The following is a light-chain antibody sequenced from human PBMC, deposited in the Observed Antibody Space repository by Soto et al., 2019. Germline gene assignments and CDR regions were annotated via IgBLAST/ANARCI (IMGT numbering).Light chain of an antibody. J-gene: IGKJ3*01. V-gene: IGKV1-5*01. CDR1: RSISNW. Sequence: DIQMTQSPSTLSASVGDRVTITCRASRSISNWLAWFQQKPGKAPKLLIYDASNLESGVPSRFSGSGSGTEFTLTISSPQPDDFGTFYCQQYNTDPFTFGPGTIVDIK. CDR3: QQYNTDPFT. CDR2: DAS.